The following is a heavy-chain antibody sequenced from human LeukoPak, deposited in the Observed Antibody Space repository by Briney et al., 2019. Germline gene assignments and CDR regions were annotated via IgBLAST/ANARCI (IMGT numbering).Heavy chain of an antibody. J-gene: IGHJ4*02. Sequence: PGGSLRLSCAASGFTFSSYWMHWVRQAPGKGLVWVSRINSDGSSTSYADSVKGRFTISRDNAKNTLYLQMNRLRAEDTAVYYCARGVTTMIVPTYWGQGTLVTVSS. CDR1: GFTFSSYW. CDR2: INSDGSST. CDR3: ARGVTTMIVPTY. D-gene: IGHD3-22*01. V-gene: IGHV3-74*01.